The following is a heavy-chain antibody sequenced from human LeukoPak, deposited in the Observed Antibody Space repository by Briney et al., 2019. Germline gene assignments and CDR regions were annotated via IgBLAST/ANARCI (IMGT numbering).Heavy chain of an antibody. CDR2: IFYSGDI. Sequence: SETLSLTCTVSGGSISSYYWSWIRQPPGKGLEWIGYIFYSGDIRYNPSLKSRVTISVDTSKNQFSLKLTSVTAADTAIYYCASLNYHGSGSPFDYWGQGMLVTVSS. CDR1: GGSISSYY. V-gene: IGHV4-59*12. J-gene: IGHJ4*02. D-gene: IGHD3-10*01. CDR3: ASLNYHGSGSPFDY.